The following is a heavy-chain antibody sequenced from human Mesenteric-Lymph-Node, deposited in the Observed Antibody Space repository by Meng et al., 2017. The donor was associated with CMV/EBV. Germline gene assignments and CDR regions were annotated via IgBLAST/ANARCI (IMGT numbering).Heavy chain of an antibody. CDR3: ARDVPEDCGGGSCYGSSDY. Sequence: CAASGFTVSSSYINWVRQAPGRGLEWVSVIYTGGSTHYADSVRGRFTISRDISKNTVYLQMNSLRAEDTAVYYCARDVPEDCGGGSCYGSSDYWGQGTLVTVSS. J-gene: IGHJ4*02. D-gene: IGHD2-15*01. V-gene: IGHV3-66*02. CDR1: GFTVSSSY. CDR2: IYTGGST.